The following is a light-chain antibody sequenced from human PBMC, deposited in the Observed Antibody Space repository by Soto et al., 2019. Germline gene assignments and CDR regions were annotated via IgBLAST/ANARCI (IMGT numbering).Light chain of an antibody. V-gene: IGKV3-11*01. CDR3: HTRTTWPPIR. CDR2: DAS. CDR1: ESISNY. J-gene: IGKJ4*01. Sequence: ESVVTKSPVTLSLTPGDRATLSCRASESISNYLAWYHQKPGQAPRLLIYDASNRAAGIPARFSGGGSGTDFTLTISFLYPADFGIRYCHTRTTWPPIRFAGGTKL.